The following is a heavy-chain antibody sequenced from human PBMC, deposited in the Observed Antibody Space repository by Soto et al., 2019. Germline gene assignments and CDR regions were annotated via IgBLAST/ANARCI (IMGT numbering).Heavy chain of an antibody. CDR1: GFTFSSYG. V-gene: IGHV3-30*03. CDR2: ISNDGSNK. Sequence: GGSLRLSCAASGFTFSSYGMHWVRQAPGKGLEWVAVISNDGSNKYYADSVKGRFTISRDNAKNSLYLQMNSLRAEDTAVYYCAREISPGFFDYWGQGTLVTVSS. J-gene: IGHJ4*02. CDR3: AREISPGFFDY.